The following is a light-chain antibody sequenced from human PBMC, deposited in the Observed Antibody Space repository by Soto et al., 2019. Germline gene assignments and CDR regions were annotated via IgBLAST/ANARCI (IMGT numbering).Light chain of an antibody. CDR2: EVS. CDR3: SSYTSSSNLCV. V-gene: IGLV2-14*01. Sequence: QSALTQPASVSGSPGQSITISCTGTSSDVGGYNYVSWYQQHPGKAPKLMIYEVSNRPSGVSNRFSGSKSGNTASLTISGLQAEDEADYYCSSYTSSSNLCVFGTGTKVNGL. CDR1: SSDVGGYNY. J-gene: IGLJ1*01.